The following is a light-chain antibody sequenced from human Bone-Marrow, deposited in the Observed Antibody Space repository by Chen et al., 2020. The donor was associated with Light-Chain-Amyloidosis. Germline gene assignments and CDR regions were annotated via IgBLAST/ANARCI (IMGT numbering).Light chain of an antibody. CDR1: SSNIGAGYD. J-gene: IGLJ1*01. CDR3: QSYDSSLGYV. CDR2: GNS. Sequence: QSVLTQPPSVSGAPGQRVTISCTGSSSNIGAGYDVHWYQQLPGTAPKLLIYGNSNRPSGVPDRFSASKSGTSASLAITGLQAEDEADYYCQSYDSSLGYVFGTGTKVTVL. V-gene: IGLV1-40*01.